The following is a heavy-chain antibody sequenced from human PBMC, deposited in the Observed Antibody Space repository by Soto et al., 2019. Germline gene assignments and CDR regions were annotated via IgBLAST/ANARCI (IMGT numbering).Heavy chain of an antibody. D-gene: IGHD2-2*01. Sequence: LXLACNFSVGSMTTGIYFWSWIRQPPGKGLEWIGYVFRSGSVNYSPSFKSRVTTSIDTSKNQFSLMLKSVTAADTAVYFCARARTRYFDYWGQGALVTVSS. V-gene: IGHV4-61*01. CDR1: VGSMTTGIYF. CDR3: ARARTRYFDY. J-gene: IGHJ4*02. CDR2: VFRSGSV.